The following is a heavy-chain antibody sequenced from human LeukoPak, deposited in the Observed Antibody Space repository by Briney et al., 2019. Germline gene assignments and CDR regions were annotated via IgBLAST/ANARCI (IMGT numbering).Heavy chain of an antibody. D-gene: IGHD7-27*01. J-gene: IGHJ4*02. Sequence: GGSLRLSCAASGFTVSSEYFTWVRQAPGKGLEWVSLIYRDGVTEYADSVKGRFTLSRDNSNNILYLQMNSLRTEDTAVYYCARDRTGLGHWGQGTLVTVSS. V-gene: IGHV3-66*02. CDR3: ARDRTGLGH. CDR2: IYRDGVT. CDR1: GFTVSSEY.